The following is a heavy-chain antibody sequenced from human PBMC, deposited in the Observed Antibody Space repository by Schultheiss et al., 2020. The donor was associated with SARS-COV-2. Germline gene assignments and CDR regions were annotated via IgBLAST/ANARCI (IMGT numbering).Heavy chain of an antibody. D-gene: IGHD1-20*01. CDR3: ARDRYNWNDVGYFDY. J-gene: IGHJ4*02. Sequence: GGSLRLSCAASGFTFSSYWMHWVRQAPGKGLVWVSRINSDGSSTYYADSVKGRFTISRDNAKNSLYLQMNSLRAEDTAVYYCARDRYNWNDVGYFDYWGQGTLVTVSS. CDR2: INSDGSST. V-gene: IGHV3-74*01. CDR1: GFTFSSYW.